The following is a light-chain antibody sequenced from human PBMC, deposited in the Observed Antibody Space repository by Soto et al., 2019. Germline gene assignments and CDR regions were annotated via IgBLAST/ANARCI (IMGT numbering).Light chain of an antibody. CDR2: DAS. CDR1: QSVSSY. CDR3: QQSSNWPRLT. J-gene: IGKJ4*01. V-gene: IGKV3-11*01. Sequence: EIVLTQSPATLSLSPGERATLSCRASQSVSSYLAWYQQKPGQAPRLLIYDASNRATGIPARFSGSGSGTDFTLTISSLEPEDFAVYYCQQSSNWPRLTFGGGTKVEMK.